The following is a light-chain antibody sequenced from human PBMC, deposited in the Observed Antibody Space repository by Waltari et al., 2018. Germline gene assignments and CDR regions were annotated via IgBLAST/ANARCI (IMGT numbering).Light chain of an antibody. Sequence: QSVFTPPPSVSAAPGQRVTLSCSGGTSNIRNNYVTWYRQFPGTAPKLLSYENTERPSGIPGRFSGSKSGTSATLDITGLQAGDEADYYCGTWDSSLSGAVFGGGTHLTVL. V-gene: IGLV1-51*02. CDR2: ENT. CDR3: GTWDSSLSGAV. J-gene: IGLJ7*01. CDR1: TSNIRNNY.